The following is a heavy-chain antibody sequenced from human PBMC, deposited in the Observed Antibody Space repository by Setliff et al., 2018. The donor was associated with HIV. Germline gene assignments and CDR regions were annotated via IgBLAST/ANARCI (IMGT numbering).Heavy chain of an antibody. Sequence: GASVKVSCKASGYDFTAYAISWVRQAPGQGLEWMGRIGGDNANIKFAQSFQGRVTMTTDTSTNTAYLELTSLRSDDTAVYYCARYAAPGTGWFDPWGQGTQVTVSS. J-gene: IGHJ5*02. D-gene: IGHD2-8*02. CDR3: ARYAAPGTGWFDP. CDR1: GYDFTAYA. V-gene: IGHV1-18*01. CDR2: IGGDNANI.